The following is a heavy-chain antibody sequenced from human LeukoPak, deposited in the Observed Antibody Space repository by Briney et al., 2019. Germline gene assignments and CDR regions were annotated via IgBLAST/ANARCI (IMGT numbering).Heavy chain of an antibody. Sequence: LSLTCTVSGGSISTYYWSWVRQAPGKGLEWVGFIRGKAYGGATEYAASVKGRFTISRDDSKSITYLQTHSLKIEDTAVYYCTRVTLDYWGQGTRVTVSP. V-gene: IGHV3-49*04. CDR2: IRGKAYGGAT. CDR1: GGSISTYY. CDR3: TRVTLDY. J-gene: IGHJ4*02.